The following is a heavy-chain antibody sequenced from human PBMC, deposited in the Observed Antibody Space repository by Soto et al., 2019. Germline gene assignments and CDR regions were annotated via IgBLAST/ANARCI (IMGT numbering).Heavy chain of an antibody. J-gene: IGHJ4*02. D-gene: IGHD5-18*01. CDR1: GSTFSSYG. Sequence: QVQLVESGGGVVQPGRSLRLSCAASGSTFSSYGMHWVRQAPGKGLEWVAVIWYDGSNKYYADSVKGRFTISRDNSKNTLYLQMNSLRAEDTAVYYCARDGDTAMVSWGQGTLVTVSS. CDR3: ARDGDTAMVS. V-gene: IGHV3-33*01. CDR2: IWYDGSNK.